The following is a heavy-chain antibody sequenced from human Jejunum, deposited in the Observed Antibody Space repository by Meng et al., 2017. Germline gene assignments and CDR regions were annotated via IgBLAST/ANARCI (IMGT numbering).Heavy chain of an antibody. J-gene: IGHJ3*02. D-gene: IGHD6-19*01. CDR2: IKQDGSER. CDR3: VRDPGWGAFDI. CDR1: GFNFRDSW. Sequence: GESLKISCAASGFNFRDSWMNWIRQAPGKGLEWVGIIKQDGSERGYSGSVKGRFTISRDNARNTLYLQMNSLRAEDTAIYYCVRDPGWGAFDIWGQGTVV. V-gene: IGHV3-7*01.